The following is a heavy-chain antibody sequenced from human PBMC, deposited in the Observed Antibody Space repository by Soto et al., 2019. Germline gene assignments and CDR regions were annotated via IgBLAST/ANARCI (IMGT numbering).Heavy chain of an antibody. Sequence: GASVKVSCKVSRYTLTELSMHWVRQAPGKGLEWMGGFDPEDGETIYAQKFQGRVTMTEDTSTDTAYMELSSLRSEDTAVYYCATGAITYYYYGMDVWGQGTTVTVSS. CDR2: FDPEDGET. V-gene: IGHV1-24*01. CDR1: RYTLTELS. D-gene: IGHD5-12*01. CDR3: ATGAITYYYYGMDV. J-gene: IGHJ6*02.